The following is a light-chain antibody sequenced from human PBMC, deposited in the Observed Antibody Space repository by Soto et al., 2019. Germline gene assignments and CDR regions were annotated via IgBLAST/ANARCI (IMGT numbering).Light chain of an antibody. Sequence: ENLLTPSPATMSLSPGSTYPLSWMANQIVSSSYLAWYQQKPGQAHRLLIYGAYSRATGIPDRFSGSGSGTDFTLTISRLEPEDFAIYYCQKRNVWPPVTFGQGTRVEIK. CDR3: QKRNVWPPVT. CDR1: QIVSSSY. J-gene: IGKJ5*01. CDR2: GAY. V-gene: IGKV3D-20*02.